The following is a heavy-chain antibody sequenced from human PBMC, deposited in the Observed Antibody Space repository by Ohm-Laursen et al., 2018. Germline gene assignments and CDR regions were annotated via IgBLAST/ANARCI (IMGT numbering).Heavy chain of an antibody. CDR3: ARSSSWYKGNNWFDP. V-gene: IGHV3-30*03. CDR2: ISYDGSNK. Sequence: SLRLSCSASGFTFSSYGMHWVRQAPGKGLEWVAVISYDGSNKYYADSVKGRFTISRDNSKNTLYLQMNSLRAEDTAVYYCARSSSWYKGNNWFDPWGQGTLVTVSS. J-gene: IGHJ5*02. D-gene: IGHD6-13*01. CDR1: GFTFSSYG.